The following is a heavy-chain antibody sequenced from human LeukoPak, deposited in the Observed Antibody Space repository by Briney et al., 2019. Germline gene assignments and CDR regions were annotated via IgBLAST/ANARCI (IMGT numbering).Heavy chain of an antibody. V-gene: IGHV3-11*01. Sequence: PGGSLRLSCAASGFTFSGYYVTWIRQAPGKGLEWVSYISSSGSAIYYADSVKGRFTISRDNSKNTLYLQMNNLRAEDTAVYYCARDLLTDGSMDVWGKGTTVTVSS. D-gene: IGHD2-15*01. CDR1: GFTFSGYY. CDR2: ISSSGSAI. CDR3: ARDLLTDGSMDV. J-gene: IGHJ6*03.